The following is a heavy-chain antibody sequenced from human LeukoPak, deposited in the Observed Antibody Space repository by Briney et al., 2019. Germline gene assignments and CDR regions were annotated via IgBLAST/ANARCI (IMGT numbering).Heavy chain of an antibody. Sequence: PGGSLRLSCAASGFTFSSYAMHWVRQAPGKGLEWVAVISYDGSNKYYADSVKGRFTISRDNSKNTLYLQMNSLRAEDTAVYYCAKEFPDKYSYTFDIWGQGTMVTVSS. CDR3: AKEFPDKYSYTFDI. CDR2: ISYDGSNK. CDR1: GFTFSSYA. V-gene: IGHV3-30-3*01. J-gene: IGHJ3*02. D-gene: IGHD5-18*01.